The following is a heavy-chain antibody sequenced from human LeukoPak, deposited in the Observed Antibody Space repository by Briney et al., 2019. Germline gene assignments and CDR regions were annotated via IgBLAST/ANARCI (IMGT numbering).Heavy chain of an antibody. CDR2: VSLDGTIT. Sequence: GGSLRLSCSASGFTFSSYAMHCVRQAPGKGLEYVSAVSLDGTITYYADSVKGRFTISRDNSKNTLSLQMTSLRPEDTAVYYCARRSGSYDYWGQGTVVTVCS. CDR3: ARRSGSYDY. CDR1: GFTFSSYA. J-gene: IGHJ4*02. V-gene: IGHV3-64D*09. D-gene: IGHD1-26*01.